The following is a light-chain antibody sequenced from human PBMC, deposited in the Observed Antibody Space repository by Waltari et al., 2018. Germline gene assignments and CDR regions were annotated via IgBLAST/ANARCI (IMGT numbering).Light chain of an antibody. CDR1: QSIRSL. J-gene: IGKJ1*01. CDR2: DAS. Sequence: DIHMTQSPSSLSASVGDRLTISCRASQSIRSLLNCYQQRSGKAPKLLIYDASSLQSWVPSRFSGSGSGTDVTLTITSRQPEDFATYYCQQSYGTPRTFGQGTKVVIK. CDR3: QQSYGTPRT. V-gene: IGKV1-39*01.